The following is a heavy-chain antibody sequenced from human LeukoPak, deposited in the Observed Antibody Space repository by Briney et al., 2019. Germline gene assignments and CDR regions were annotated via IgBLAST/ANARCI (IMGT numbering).Heavy chain of an antibody. Sequence: SETLSLTCTVSGASFSSSNWWSWVRQPPGRRLEWIGEAYYGGSTNYNPSLDGRVTISVDKSKNQFSLKLNSVTAADTAMYFCARSRSYGLNFFDNWGQGTQVTVSS. CDR1: GASFSSSNW. V-gene: IGHV4-4*02. CDR2: AYYGGST. J-gene: IGHJ4*02. D-gene: IGHD3/OR15-3a*01. CDR3: ARSRSYGLNFFDN.